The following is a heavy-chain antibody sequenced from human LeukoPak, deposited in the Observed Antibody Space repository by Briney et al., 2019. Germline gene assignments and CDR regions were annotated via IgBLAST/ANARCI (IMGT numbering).Heavy chain of an antibody. CDR2: FNPNSGGT. CDR3: ARVSMVRGIIIEYYFDY. J-gene: IGHJ4*02. D-gene: IGHD3-10*01. CDR1: GYTFTDYY. V-gene: IGHV1-2*03. Sequence: LVASVKVSCKASGYTFTDYYMQWVRQAPGQGLEWMGWFNPNSGGTNYAQKFQGGVTMTTDTSTSTAYMELRSLRSDDTAVYYCARVSMVRGIIIEYYFDYWGQGTLVIVSS.